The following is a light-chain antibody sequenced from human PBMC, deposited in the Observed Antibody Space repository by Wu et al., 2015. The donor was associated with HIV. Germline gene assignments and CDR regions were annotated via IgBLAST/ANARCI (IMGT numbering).Light chain of an antibody. J-gene: IGKJ2*01. V-gene: IGKV3-20*01. CDR3: QRYGGSLGT. CDR1: QTVSSNY. CDR2: DAS. Sequence: DIVLTQSPGTLSLSPGERATLSCRASQTVSSNYLAWYQQKPGQAPRLLIFDASSRATGIPDRFSGSGSGTDFTLTISRLEPEDFAVYYCQRYGGSLGTFGQGTKVEIK.